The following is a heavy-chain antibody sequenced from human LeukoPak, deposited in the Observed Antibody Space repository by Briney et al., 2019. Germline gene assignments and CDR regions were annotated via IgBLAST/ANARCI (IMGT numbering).Heavy chain of an antibody. CDR2: LRGNGGST. Sequence: GGSLRLSCAASGFTFSSYAMSWVRQAPGKGLEWVSSLRGNGGSTEYVDSVRGRFVISRDNSRNTLYLQMNSLRAEDTAVYYCAKSVTAAGTYAFDIWGQGTAVTVSS. CDR3: AKSVTAAGTYAFDI. CDR1: GFTFSSYA. J-gene: IGHJ3*02. V-gene: IGHV3-23*01. D-gene: IGHD6-13*01.